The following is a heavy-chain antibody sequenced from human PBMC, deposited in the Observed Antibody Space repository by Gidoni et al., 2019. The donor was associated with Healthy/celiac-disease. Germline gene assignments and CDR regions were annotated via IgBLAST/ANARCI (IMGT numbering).Heavy chain of an antibody. Sequence: QVQLVQSGAEVKKPGASVKVSCKASEYTFTSYDINWVRQATGQGLEWMGWMNPNSGNTGYAQKFQGRVTMTRNTSISTAYMELSSLRSEDTAVYYCARGNIVVVTAISRDYYYYYGMDVWGQGTTVTVSS. CDR2: MNPNSGNT. CDR3: ARGNIVVVTAISRDYYYYYGMDV. CDR1: EYTFTSYD. D-gene: IGHD2-21*02. J-gene: IGHJ6*02. V-gene: IGHV1-8*01.